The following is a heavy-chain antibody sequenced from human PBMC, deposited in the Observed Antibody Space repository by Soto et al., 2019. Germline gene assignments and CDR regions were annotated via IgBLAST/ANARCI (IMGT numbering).Heavy chain of an antibody. Sequence: PSETLSLTCTVSGVSMSSGDYYWNWIRQHPEKGLEWIGYINCRGSTFYNPSLKSRLTISVDTSKNQFSLKLTSVTAADTAMYYCARDAPGAAPYWGQGTLVTVSS. CDR1: GVSMSSGDYY. D-gene: IGHD6-13*01. V-gene: IGHV4-31*03. J-gene: IGHJ4*02. CDR2: INCRGST. CDR3: ARDAPGAAPY.